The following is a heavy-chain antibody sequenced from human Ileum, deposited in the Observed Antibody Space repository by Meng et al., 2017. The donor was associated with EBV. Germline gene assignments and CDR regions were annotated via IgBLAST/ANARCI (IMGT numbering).Heavy chain of an antibody. CDR1: GGSISSSNYY. Sequence: QVHVQGSGPGLVKPSQTLSLTCTVSGGSISSSNYYWSWIRQPPGKGLEWSGHIYNSGSTYYNPSLKSRITISVDTSKNQFSLKLSSVTAADTAVYYCARGQKGYFDLWGRGTLVTVSS. V-gene: IGHV4-30-4*01. CDR3: ARGQKGYFDL. J-gene: IGHJ2*01. CDR2: IYNSGST.